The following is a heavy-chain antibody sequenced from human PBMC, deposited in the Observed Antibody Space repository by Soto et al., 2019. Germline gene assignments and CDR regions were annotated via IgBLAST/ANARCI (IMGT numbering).Heavy chain of an antibody. V-gene: IGHV4-31*03. CDR3: ARERDNWNPLFDF. CDR1: GGSISSGGYY. Sequence: PSETLSLTCTVSGGSISSGGYYWSWIRQHPGKGLEWIGYIYYSGSTYYNPSLKSRVTISVDTSKNQFSLKLSSVTAADTAVYYCARERDNWNPLFDFRGQRTLVPASS. J-gene: IGHJ4*02. D-gene: IGHD1-1*01. CDR2: IYYSGST.